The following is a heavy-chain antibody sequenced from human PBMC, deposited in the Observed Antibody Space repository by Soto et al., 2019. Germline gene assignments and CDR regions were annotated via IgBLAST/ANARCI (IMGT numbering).Heavy chain of an antibody. CDR3: VSSSWFSLDY. CDR1: GGCITSDDNW. Sequence: PSETVSLTCAVSGGCITSDDNWWSWVRQPPGKGLEWIGEIYHSGSTNYNPSLNSRVTISVDKSKNQFSLKLTSVTAADTAVYYCVSSSWFSLDYWGQGTLVTVSS. CDR2: IYHSGST. J-gene: IGHJ4*02. V-gene: IGHV4-4*02. D-gene: IGHD6-13*01.